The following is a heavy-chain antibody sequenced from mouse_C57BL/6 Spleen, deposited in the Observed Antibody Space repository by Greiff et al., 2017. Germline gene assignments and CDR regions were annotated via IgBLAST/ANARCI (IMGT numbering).Heavy chain of an antibody. CDR2: IDPSDSET. V-gene: IGHV1-52*01. J-gene: IGHJ1*03. D-gene: IGHD1-1*01. CDR3: ARYGKGYFDV. Sequence: VQLQQPGAELVRPGSSVKLSCKASGYTFTSYWMHWVKQRPIQGLEWIGNIDPSDSETHYNQKFKDKDTLTVDKSSSTAYMQLRSLTSEDSAVYYCARYGKGYFDVWGTGTTVTVSS. CDR1: GYTFTSYW.